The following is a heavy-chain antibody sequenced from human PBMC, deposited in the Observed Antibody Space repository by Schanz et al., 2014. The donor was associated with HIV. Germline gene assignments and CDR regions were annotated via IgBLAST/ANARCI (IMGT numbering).Heavy chain of an antibody. Sequence: VQLVESGGGLVKPGGSLRLSCAASGFTFDDYAMHWVRQAPGKGLEWVSGISWNSGSVAYADSVKGRFTISRDNAKNSLNLQLKSLRAEDTAVYYCARGITGNSYAFDYWGQGALVSVSS. CDR3: ARGITGNSYAFDY. D-gene: IGHD5-18*01. J-gene: IGHJ4*02. CDR1: GFTFDDYA. CDR2: ISWNSGSV. V-gene: IGHV3-9*01.